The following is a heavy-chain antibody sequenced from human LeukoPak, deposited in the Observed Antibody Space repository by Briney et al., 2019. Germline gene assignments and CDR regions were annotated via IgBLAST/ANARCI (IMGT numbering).Heavy chain of an antibody. J-gene: IGHJ6*01. CDR3: AHSRDNSNYGDYYYYGMDV. CDR1: GFSLSTSGVG. D-gene: IGHD4-11*01. V-gene: IGHV2-5*02. CDR2: IYWDDDK. Sequence: SGPTLVNPTQTLTLTCTFSGFSLSTSGVGVGWIRQPPGKALEWPALIYWDDDKRYSPSLKSRLTITKDTSKNQVVLTMTNMDPVDTATYYCAHSRDNSNYGDYYYYGMDVWGQGTTVTVSS.